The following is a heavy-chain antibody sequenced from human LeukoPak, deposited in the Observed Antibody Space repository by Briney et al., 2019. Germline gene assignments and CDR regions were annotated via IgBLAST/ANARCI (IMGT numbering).Heavy chain of an antibody. CDR3: ARKDGDYGYYYYYGMDA. CDR2: IKQDGSEK. Sequence: GGSLRLSCTASRFTFSSYWMSWVRQAPGKGLEWVANIKQDGSEKYYVDSVKGRFTISRDNAKNSLYLQMNSLRAEDTAVYYCARKDGDYGYYYYYGMDAWGKGTTVTVSS. V-gene: IGHV3-7*03. J-gene: IGHJ6*04. CDR1: RFTFSSYW. D-gene: IGHD4-17*01.